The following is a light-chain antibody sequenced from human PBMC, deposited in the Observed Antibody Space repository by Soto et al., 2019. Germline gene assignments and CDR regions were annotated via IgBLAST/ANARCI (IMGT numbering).Light chain of an antibody. V-gene: IGLV1-51*01. Sequence: QSVMRQPPSVSAAPEQNGTISCSGSSSNIGGNSVSWYQQLPGTAPKLLLYDDNKRPSRSPDRFAGSKAGQSATLGITGFESGDEADYDCGSWDSSLSAYVFGTGTKLTVL. CDR3: GSWDSSLSAYV. J-gene: IGLJ1*01. CDR2: DDN. CDR1: SSNIGGNS.